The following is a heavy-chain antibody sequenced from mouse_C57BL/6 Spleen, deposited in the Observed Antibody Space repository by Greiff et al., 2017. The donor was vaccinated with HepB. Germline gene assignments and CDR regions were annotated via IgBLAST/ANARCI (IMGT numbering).Heavy chain of an antibody. V-gene: IGHV3-1*01. CDR2: ISYGGST. Sequence: EVQLVESGPGMVKPSQSLSLTCTVTGYSITSGYDWHWIRHFPGNKLEWMGYISYGGSTNYNPSLKSRISITHDTSKNHFFLKLNSVTTDDTATYYCARDFYYYGSSYWYFDVWGTGTTVTVSS. J-gene: IGHJ1*03. D-gene: IGHD1-1*01. CDR1: GYSITSGYD. CDR3: ARDFYYYGSSYWYFDV.